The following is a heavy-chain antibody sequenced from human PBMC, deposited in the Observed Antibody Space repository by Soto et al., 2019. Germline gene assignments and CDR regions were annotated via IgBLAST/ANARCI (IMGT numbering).Heavy chain of an antibody. CDR1: GHTFSNYY. Sequence: GASVKVSCKASGHTFSNYYIHWVRQAPGQGLEWMGIINPSGGQTSYAQKFQGRVTMTRDTSTSTVYMELYSLRSEDTAVYYCSTVTPFDYWGQGTLVTVSS. CDR2: INPSGGQT. J-gene: IGHJ4*02. D-gene: IGHD4-4*01. CDR3: STVTPFDY. V-gene: IGHV1-46*03.